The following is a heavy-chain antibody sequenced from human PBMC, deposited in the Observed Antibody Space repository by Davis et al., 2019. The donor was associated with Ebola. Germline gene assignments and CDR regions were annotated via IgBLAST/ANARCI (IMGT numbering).Heavy chain of an antibody. D-gene: IGHD2-15*01. V-gene: IGHV3-21*01. CDR3: ARGRYCSDGICYPWPGDY. Sequence: PGGSLRLSCAASGFTFSSYSMNWVRQAPGKGLEWVSSISSSSSYIYYADSVKGRFTISRDNAKNSVYLQMNSLRAEDTAVYYCARGRYCSDGICYPWPGDYWGQGTLVTVSS. CDR2: ISSSSSYI. J-gene: IGHJ4*02. CDR1: GFTFSSYS.